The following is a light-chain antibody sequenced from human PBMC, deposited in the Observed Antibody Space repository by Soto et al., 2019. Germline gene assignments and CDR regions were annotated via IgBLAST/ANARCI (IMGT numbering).Light chain of an antibody. CDR2: KTS. Sequence: DIQLTQSPSTLSASVGDRVTITCRASQSISSWLAWYQQKPGKAPKFLIYKTSNLESGVPSRFSGSGSGTEFPLTISSLQHDDFATYYCQYYNNYCWTFGQGTKVEIK. J-gene: IGKJ1*01. CDR3: QYYNNYCWT. CDR1: QSISSW. V-gene: IGKV1-5*03.